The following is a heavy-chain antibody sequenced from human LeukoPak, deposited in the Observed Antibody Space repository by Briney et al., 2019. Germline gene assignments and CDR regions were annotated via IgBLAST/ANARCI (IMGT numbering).Heavy chain of an antibody. CDR3: ARAMAGRIDY. Sequence: ASVKVSCKASGYIFTNYAINWVRQVPGQGLKWMGWINTNTGTPTYAQGFTGRFVFSVDTSVSTAYLQINSLKADDTAVYYCARAMAGRIDYWGQGTLVTVSS. CDR1: GYIFTNYA. D-gene: IGHD6-19*01. V-gene: IGHV7-4-1*02. J-gene: IGHJ4*02. CDR2: INTNTGTP.